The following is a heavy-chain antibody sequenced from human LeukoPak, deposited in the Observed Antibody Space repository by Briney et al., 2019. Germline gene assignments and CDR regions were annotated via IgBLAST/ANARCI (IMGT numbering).Heavy chain of an antibody. Sequence: GGSLRLSCAASGFTFSSYWMSWVRQAPGKGLEWVANIKQDGSEKYYVDSVKGRFTISRDNAKNSLYLQMNSLRAEDTAVYYCAGDRSYSSSCFQHWGQGTLVTVSS. CDR3: AGDRSYSSSCFQH. CDR2: IKQDGSEK. D-gene: IGHD6-13*01. V-gene: IGHV3-7*01. J-gene: IGHJ1*01. CDR1: GFTFSSYW.